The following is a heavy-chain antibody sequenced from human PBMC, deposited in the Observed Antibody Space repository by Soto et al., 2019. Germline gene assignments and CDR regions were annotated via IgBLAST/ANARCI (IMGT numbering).Heavy chain of an antibody. CDR1: GYTFTSYD. CDR3: ARGAMDDYYYYGMDV. Sequence: QVQVVQSGAEVKKPGASVKVSCKASGYTFTSYDINWVRQATGQGLEWMGWMNPNSGNTGYAQKFQGRVTMTRNTSRSTAYIELSSLRSDDTAVYYCARGAMDDYYYYGMDVWGQGTTVTVSS. V-gene: IGHV1-8*01. CDR2: MNPNSGNT. J-gene: IGHJ6*02.